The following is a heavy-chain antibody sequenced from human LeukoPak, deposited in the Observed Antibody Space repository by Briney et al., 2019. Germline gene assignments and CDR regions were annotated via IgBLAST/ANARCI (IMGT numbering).Heavy chain of an antibody. CDR2: ISSSGSTI. J-gene: IGHJ5*02. V-gene: IGHV3-48*04. CDR3: ARDLWFGELGYNWFDP. Sequence: GGSLRLSCAASGFTFSSYSMNWVRQAPGKGLEWVSYISSSGSTIYYADSVKGRFTISRDNAKNSLYLQMNSLRAEDTAVYYCARDLWFGELGYNWFDPWGQGTLVTVSS. CDR1: GFTFSSYS. D-gene: IGHD3-10*01.